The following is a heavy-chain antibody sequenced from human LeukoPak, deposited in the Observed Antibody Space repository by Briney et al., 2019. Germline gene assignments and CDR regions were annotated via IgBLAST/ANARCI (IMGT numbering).Heavy chain of an antibody. CDR3: ARLAAGSDYFDY. CDR1: GYSFTSYW. V-gene: IGHV3-7*04. CDR2: IKPDGSEK. Sequence: GESLKISCKGSGYSFTSYWIGWVRQMPGKGLEWVANIKPDGSEKHYVDSVKGRFTFSRDNAKNSLYLQMNGLRAEDMAVYYCARLAAGSDYFDYWGQGTLVTVSS. J-gene: IGHJ4*02. D-gene: IGHD6-13*01.